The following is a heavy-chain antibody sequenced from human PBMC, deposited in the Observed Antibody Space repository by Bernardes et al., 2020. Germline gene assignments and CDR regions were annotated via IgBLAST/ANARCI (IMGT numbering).Heavy chain of an antibody. CDR2: ISGSGAST. CDR3: AKAYCSRTSCYTRDAFDL. CDR1: GFTFSSYA. J-gene: IGHJ3*01. V-gene: IGHV3-23*01. Sequence: GGSLRLSCAASGFTFSSYAMTWVRQAPGKGLEWVSAISGSGASTYYADSVQGRFTISSDNSKNTVYLQMNSLRAEDTAVYYCAKAYCSRTSCYTRDAFDLWGQGTVVTVSS. D-gene: IGHD2-2*02.